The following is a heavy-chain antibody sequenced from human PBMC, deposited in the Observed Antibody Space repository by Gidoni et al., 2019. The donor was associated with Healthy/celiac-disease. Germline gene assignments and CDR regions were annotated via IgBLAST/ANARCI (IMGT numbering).Heavy chain of an antibody. Sequence: EVQLVESGGGLIQPGGSLRLSCAASGFTVSSNYLGWVRQAPGKGLDWVSVLYSGGSTYYADSVKGRFTISRDNSKNTLYLQMNSLRAEDTAVYYGAGWGLNWFDPWGQGTLVTVSS. V-gene: IGHV3-53*01. CDR2: LYSGGST. CDR1: GFTVSSNY. J-gene: IGHJ5*02. D-gene: IGHD2-15*01. CDR3: AGWGLNWFDP.